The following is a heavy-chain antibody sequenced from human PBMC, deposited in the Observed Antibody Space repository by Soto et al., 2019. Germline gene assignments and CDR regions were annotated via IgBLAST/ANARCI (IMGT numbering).Heavy chain of an antibody. CDR2: IYNSVNT. V-gene: IGHV4-30-4*01. CDR3: ARGPGGDKVDY. Sequence: QVQLQESGPGLVEPSQTLSITCTVNGDYISHGYYTWSWIRQPQGKDLEWLGHIYNSVNTYSNLSLNIRVTISADTSKNQFSLKLSSLTAGDTAVYYCARGPGGDKVDYWGQGTLVTVSS. J-gene: IGHJ4*02. D-gene: IGHD3-10*01. CDR1: GDYISHGYYT.